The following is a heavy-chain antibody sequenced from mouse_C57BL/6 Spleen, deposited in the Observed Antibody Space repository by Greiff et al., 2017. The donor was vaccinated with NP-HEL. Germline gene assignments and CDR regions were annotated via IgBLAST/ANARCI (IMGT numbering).Heavy chain of an antibody. J-gene: IGHJ3*01. CDR2: IDPEDGDT. CDR1: GFNIKDYY. CDR3: TTDGSIWFAY. Sequence: EVQLQQSGAELVRPGASVKLSCTASGFNIKDYYMHWVKQRPEQGLEWIGRIDPEDGDTEYAPKFQGKATMTADPSSNTAYLQLSSLTSEDTAVYYCTTDGSIWFAYWGQGTLVTVSA. D-gene: IGHD2-3*01. V-gene: IGHV14-1*01.